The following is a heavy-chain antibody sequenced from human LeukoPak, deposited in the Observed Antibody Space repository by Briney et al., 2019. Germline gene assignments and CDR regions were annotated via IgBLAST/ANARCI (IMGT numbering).Heavy chain of an antibody. CDR2: LSASGGKT. D-gene: IGHD3-22*01. CDR1: GFTFSTYA. Sequence: AGGSLRLSCAASGFTFSTYAMTWLRQAPGKGLEWVSALSASGGKTYYADSVKGRFTISRDNSKNMLYLQMNSLRAEDTAVYYCAKARNYYDSSGYYPTHWGQGTLVTVSS. V-gene: IGHV3-23*01. CDR3: AKARNYYDSSGYYPTH. J-gene: IGHJ4*02.